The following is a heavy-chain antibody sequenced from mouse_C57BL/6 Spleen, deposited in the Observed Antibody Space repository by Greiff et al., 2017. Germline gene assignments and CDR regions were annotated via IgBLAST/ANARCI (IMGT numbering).Heavy chain of an antibody. CDR3: TRVNYFDY. V-gene: IGHV5-9-1*02. Sequence: EVMLLQSGEGLVKPGASLKLYCAASGFTFSSYSMSWVRQTPEKRLEWVAYISTGGDYTYYADTVKGRFTISRDNARNTLYLQMSSLTSEDTAVYYCTRVNYFDYWGQGTTLTVSS. CDR1: GFTFSSYS. CDR2: ISTGGDYT. J-gene: IGHJ2*01.